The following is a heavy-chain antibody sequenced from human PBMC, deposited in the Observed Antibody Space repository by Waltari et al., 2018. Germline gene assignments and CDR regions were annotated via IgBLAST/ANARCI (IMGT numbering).Heavy chain of an antibody. CDR3: ARGLGKLHLVH. CDR2: ISSSSSTI. Sequence: EVQLVESGGGLVQPGGSLRLSCAASGFTFRSYSMHWFRQAPGKGLEWVSYISSSSSTIYYADSVKGRFTISRDNAKNSLYLQMNSLRAEDTAVYYCARGLGKLHLVHWGQGTLVTVSS. D-gene: IGHD1-7*01. CDR1: GFTFRSYS. V-gene: IGHV3-48*04. J-gene: IGHJ4*02.